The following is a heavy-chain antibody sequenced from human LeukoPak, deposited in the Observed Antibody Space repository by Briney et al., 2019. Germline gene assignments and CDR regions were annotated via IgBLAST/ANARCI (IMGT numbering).Heavy chain of an antibody. V-gene: IGHV1-8*01. CDR1: GYTFTSYD. Sequence: ASVKVSCKASGYTFTSYDINWVRQATGQGLEWMGWMNPNSGNTGYAQKFQGRVTMTRNTSISTAYMELSSLRSEDTAVYYCARDGSRANWNDARDNWFDPWGQGTLVTVSS. CDR3: ARDGSRANWNDARDNWFDP. D-gene: IGHD1-20*01. J-gene: IGHJ5*02. CDR2: MNPNSGNT.